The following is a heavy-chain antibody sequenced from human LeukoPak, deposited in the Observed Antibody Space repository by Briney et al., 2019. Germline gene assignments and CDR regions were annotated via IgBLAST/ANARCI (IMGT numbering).Heavy chain of an antibody. CDR2: MKQDGSEQ. Sequence: GGSLRLSCTASGFTFSNYWMSWVRQAPGKGLEWVANMKQDGSEQYYVDSMKGRFTISRDNAKNSLYLQINSLRAEDTAVYYRARDRHYDFWSGYYTPFNSWGQGTLVTVSS. D-gene: IGHD3-3*01. J-gene: IGHJ4*02. CDR3: ARDRHYDFWSGYYTPFNS. V-gene: IGHV3-7*03. CDR1: GFTFSNYW.